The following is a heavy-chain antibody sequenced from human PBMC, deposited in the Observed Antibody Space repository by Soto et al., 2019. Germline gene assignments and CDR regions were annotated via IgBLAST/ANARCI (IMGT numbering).Heavy chain of an antibody. D-gene: IGHD5-12*01. CDR2: IIPDFGTA. CDR1: GGIFSRYS. J-gene: IGHJ4*02. Sequence: QVQLAQSGAEVKKPGSSVKVSCRASGGIFSRYSISWLRQAPGQGLEWMGGIIPDFGTANYAEKFQGRVTITADESTSTAYMELTSLRSENTAVYYCARRGHRAYDRGSAYWGQGTLVTVSS. CDR3: ARRGHRAYDRGSAY. V-gene: IGHV1-69*01.